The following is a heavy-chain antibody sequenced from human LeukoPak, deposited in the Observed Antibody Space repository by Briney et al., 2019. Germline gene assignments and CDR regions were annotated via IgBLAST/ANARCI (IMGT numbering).Heavy chain of an antibody. D-gene: IGHD3-22*01. CDR2: ITGSGDDT. Sequence: GGSLRLSCAASGFTFSRYAMNWVRQAPGKGLEWVSTITGSGDDTFYPDSVKGRSTISRDNSRNTLYLQMNSLRAEDTAMYFCAKSSIGSGSYCSNFDNWGQGTLVTASS. J-gene: IGHJ4*02. CDR3: AKSSIGSGSYCSNFDN. V-gene: IGHV3-23*01. CDR1: GFTFSRYA.